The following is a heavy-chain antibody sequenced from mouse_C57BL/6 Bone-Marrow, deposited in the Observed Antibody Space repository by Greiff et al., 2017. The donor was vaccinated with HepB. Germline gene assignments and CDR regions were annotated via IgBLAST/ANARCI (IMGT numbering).Heavy chain of an antibody. CDR3: ARHPLYYGNSWFAY. CDR2: ISNGGGST. Sequence: DVHLVESGGGLVQPGGSLKLSCAASGFTFSDYYMYWVRQTPEKRLEWVAYISNGGGSTYYPDTVKGRFTISRDNAKNTLYLQMSRLKSEDTAMYYCARHPLYYGNSWFAYWGQGTLVTVSA. D-gene: IGHD2-1*01. V-gene: IGHV5-12*01. CDR1: GFTFSDYY. J-gene: IGHJ3*01.